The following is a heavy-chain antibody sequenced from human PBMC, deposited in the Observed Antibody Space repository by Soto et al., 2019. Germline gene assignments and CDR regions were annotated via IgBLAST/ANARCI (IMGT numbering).Heavy chain of an antibody. D-gene: IGHD6-13*01. V-gene: IGHV3-23*01. CDR2: ISGSGRST. Sequence: GGSLRLSCAASGFKFSSYAMSWVRQAPGKGLEWVAVISGSGRSTYYADSVKGRFTISRDDSSNTLFLQMNTLRADDTAIYYCAKSHFPMAASRQPHFDHWGQGALVTVSS. CDR3: AKSHFPMAASRQPHFDH. J-gene: IGHJ4*02. CDR1: GFKFSSYA.